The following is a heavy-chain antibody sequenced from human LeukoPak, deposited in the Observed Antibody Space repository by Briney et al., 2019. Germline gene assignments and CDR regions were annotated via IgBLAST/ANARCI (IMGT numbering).Heavy chain of an antibody. CDR1: GYTFTGYY. Sequence: GASVKVSCKASGYTFTGYYMHWVRQAPGQRLEWMGWINPNSGGTNYAQKFQGRVTMTRDTSIRTAYMELSGLRFDETAVYFCAGGPRIDPWGHGKLVT. D-gene: IGHD2-15*01. J-gene: IGHJ5*02. V-gene: IGHV1-2*02. CDR2: INPNSGGT. CDR3: AGGPRIDP.